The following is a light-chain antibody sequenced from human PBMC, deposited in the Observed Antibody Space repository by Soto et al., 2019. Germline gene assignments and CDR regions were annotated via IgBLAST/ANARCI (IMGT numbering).Light chain of an antibody. V-gene: IGKV1-9*01. J-gene: IGKJ4*01. CDR1: QGISSY. Sequence: DIQLTQSPSFLSASVGDRVTITCRASQGISSYLAWFQQKPGRAPKLLVYAASTLQSGVPSRFSGSRSGTEFTLTISSLQPEDFATYYCQQRKDYPLTFGGGTKVEIK. CDR2: AAS. CDR3: QQRKDYPLT.